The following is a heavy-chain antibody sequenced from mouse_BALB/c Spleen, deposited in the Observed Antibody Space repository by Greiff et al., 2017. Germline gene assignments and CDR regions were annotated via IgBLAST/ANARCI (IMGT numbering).Heavy chain of an antibody. CDR3: AREGYGSTSFAY. CDR2: IDPANGNT. CDR1: GFNIKDTY. J-gene: IGHJ3*01. Sequence: VQLQQSGAEPVKPGASVKLSCTASGFNIKDTYMHWVKQRPEQGLEWIGRIDPANGNTKYDPKFQGKATITADTSSNTAYLQLSSLTSEDTAVYYCAREGYGSTSFAYWGQGTLVTVSA. D-gene: IGHD1-1*01. V-gene: IGHV14-3*02.